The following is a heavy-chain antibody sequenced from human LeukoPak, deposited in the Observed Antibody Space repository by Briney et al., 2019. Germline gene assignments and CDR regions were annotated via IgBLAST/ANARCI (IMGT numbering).Heavy chain of an antibody. CDR3: ARDNAWGFGDYYMDV. J-gene: IGHJ6*03. Sequence: GGSLRLSCAASGFTFGNYGTSWVRQAPGKGLEWVSAISGSGGSTYYADSVKGRFTISRDNSKNTLYLQMNSLRAEDTALYYCARDNAWGFGDYYMDVWGKGTTVTVSS. CDR2: ISGSGGST. D-gene: IGHD3-10*01. V-gene: IGHV3-23*01. CDR1: GFTFGNYG.